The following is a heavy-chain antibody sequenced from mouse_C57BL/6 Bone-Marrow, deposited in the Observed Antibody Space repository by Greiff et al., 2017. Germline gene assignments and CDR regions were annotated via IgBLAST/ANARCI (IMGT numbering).Heavy chain of an antibody. Sequence: EVHLVESGGDLVKPGGSLKLSCAASGFTFSSYGMSWVRQTPDKRLEWVATISSGGSYTYYPDSVKGRFTISRDNAKNTLYLQMSSLKSEDTAMYYCARPGTVYAMDYWGQGTSVTVSS. D-gene: IGHD4-1*01. J-gene: IGHJ4*01. CDR2: ISSGGSYT. CDR3: ARPGTVYAMDY. V-gene: IGHV5-6*01. CDR1: GFTFSSYG.